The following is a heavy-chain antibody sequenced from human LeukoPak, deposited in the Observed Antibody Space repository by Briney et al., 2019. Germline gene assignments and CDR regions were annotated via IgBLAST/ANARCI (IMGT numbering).Heavy chain of an antibody. V-gene: IGHV3-7*01. Sequence: GGSLRLSCAASGFTFSSYWMSWVRQAPGKGLEWVANIKQDGSEKYYVDSVKGRFTISRDNAKNSLYLQMNSLRAEDTAVYYCARGIVRFLEWLLYGGTFDYWGQGTLVTVSS. J-gene: IGHJ4*02. CDR3: ARGIVRFLEWLLYGGTFDY. D-gene: IGHD3-3*01. CDR2: IKQDGSEK. CDR1: GFTFSSYW.